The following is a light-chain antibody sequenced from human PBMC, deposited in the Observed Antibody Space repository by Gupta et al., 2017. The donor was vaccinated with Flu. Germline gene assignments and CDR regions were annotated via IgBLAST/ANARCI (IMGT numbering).Light chain of an antibody. CDR2: RIS. J-gene: IGKJ4*01. CDR1: QSLEHSDGNTY. CDR3: MQATQFPLT. V-gene: IGKV2-24*01. Sequence: DIVMTQTPLSSPVTLGQPASISCRSSQSLEHSDGNTYLSWLQQRPGQPPRLLIYRISNRSSGVPDRFSGSGAGTDFTLRISRVEAEDVGIYYCMQATQFPLTFGGGTKVEI.